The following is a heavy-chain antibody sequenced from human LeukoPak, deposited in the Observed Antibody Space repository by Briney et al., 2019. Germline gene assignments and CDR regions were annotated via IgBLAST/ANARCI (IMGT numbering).Heavy chain of an antibody. D-gene: IGHD2-2*01. V-gene: IGHV3-30*02. CDR1: GFTFSSYG. J-gene: IGHJ3*02. CDR2: IRYDGSNK. CDR3: AKEAHIVVVPAALDI. Sequence: GGSLRLSCAASGFTFSSYGMHWVRQAPGKGLEWVAFIRYDGSNKYYADSVKGRFTISRDNSKNTLYLLMNSLRAEDTAVYYCAKEAHIVVVPAALDIWGQGTMVTVSS.